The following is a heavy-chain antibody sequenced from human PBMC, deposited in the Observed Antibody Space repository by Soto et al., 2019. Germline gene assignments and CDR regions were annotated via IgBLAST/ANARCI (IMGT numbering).Heavy chain of an antibody. CDR3: ANDLEGQWLGWSCFWASFDY. V-gene: IGHV3-23*01. D-gene: IGHD6-19*01. CDR2: LSGSGGRT. CDR1: GFTFSSYA. Sequence: EVQLLESGGGLVQPGGSLRLSCAASGFTFSSYAMSWVRQAPGKGLEGFSALSGSGGRTYYADSVKGRFTISGDNSKNTLYLQMNSLRAEDTAVYYCANDLEGQWLGWSCFWASFDYWGQGTLGTVSS. J-gene: IGHJ4*02.